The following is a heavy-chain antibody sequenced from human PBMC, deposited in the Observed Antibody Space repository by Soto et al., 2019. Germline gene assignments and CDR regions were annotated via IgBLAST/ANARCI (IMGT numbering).Heavy chain of an antibody. CDR1: GGSISSYY. D-gene: IGHD3-22*01. V-gene: IGHV4-4*07. Sequence: SETLSLTCTVSGGSISSYYWSWIRQPAGKGLEWIGRIYTSGSTNYNPSLKSRVAMSVATSKNQFSLKLSSVTAADTAVYYCARDKDYYDSSGFDYWGQGTLVTVSS. J-gene: IGHJ4*02. CDR3: ARDKDYYDSSGFDY. CDR2: IYTSGST.